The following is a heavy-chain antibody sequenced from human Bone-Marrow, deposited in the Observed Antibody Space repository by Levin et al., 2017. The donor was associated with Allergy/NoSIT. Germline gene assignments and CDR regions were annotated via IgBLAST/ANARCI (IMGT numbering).Heavy chain of an antibody. Sequence: SGPTLVKPTQTLTLTCTFSGLSLNTVGVGVGWIRQPPGKALEWLALIYWSDEKHYSPSLKTRLTITKDSSKNQVILTLTNLDPGDTATYYCAHTALLAPRTDFGHWGQGTLVTVSS. CDR1: GLSLNTVGVG. D-gene: IGHD3-3*01. J-gene: IGHJ4*02. V-gene: IGHV2-5*01. CDR2: IYWSDEK. CDR3: AHTALLAPRTDFGH.